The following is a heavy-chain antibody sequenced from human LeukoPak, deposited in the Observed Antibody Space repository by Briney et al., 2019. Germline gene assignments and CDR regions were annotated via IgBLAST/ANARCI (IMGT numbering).Heavy chain of an antibody. D-gene: IGHD3-10*01. CDR3: ARVRGGYDDNFYYNYYMDV. CDR2: INPNSGGT. Sequence: ASVKVSCKAAEYTFSGYYMHWVRQAPGQGLEWMGWINPNSGGTNYAQKFQGRVTMTRDTSISTACMELSEHRADDAAVYFCARVRGGYDDNFYYNYYMDVGGKGTTDTVSS. CDR1: EYTFSGYY. J-gene: IGHJ6*03. V-gene: IGHV1-2*02.